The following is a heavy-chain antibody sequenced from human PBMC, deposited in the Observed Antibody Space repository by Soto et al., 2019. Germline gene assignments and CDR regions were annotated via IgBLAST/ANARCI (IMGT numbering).Heavy chain of an antibody. CDR1: VGSFSGYY. V-gene: IGHV4-34*01. CDR2: INHSGST. D-gene: IGHD4-17*01. Sequence: PSETLSLTCAVYVGSFSGYYWTWIRQPPGKGLEWIGEINHSGSTNYNPSLESRVTISVDTSKNQISLKLSSVTAADTAVYYCARRGMTTIDYWGQGTLVTVSS. CDR3: ARRGMTTIDY. J-gene: IGHJ4*02.